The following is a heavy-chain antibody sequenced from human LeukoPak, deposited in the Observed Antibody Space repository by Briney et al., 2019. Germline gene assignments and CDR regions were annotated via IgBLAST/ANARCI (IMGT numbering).Heavy chain of an antibody. CDR1: GFTFSSYA. CDR3: ARGAGVGSYVPFDL. Sequence: GRSLRLSCAASGFTFSSYAMHWVRQAPGKGLEWVAVISYDGSNKYYADSVKGRFTISRDNARNSLFLQMNYLRDDDTAVYYCARGAGVGSYVPFDLWGPGTLVAVSS. V-gene: IGHV3-30-3*01. J-gene: IGHJ4*02. CDR2: ISYDGSNK. D-gene: IGHD3-16*01.